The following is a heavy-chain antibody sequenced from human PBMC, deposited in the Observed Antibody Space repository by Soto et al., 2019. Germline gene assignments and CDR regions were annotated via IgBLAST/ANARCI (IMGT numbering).Heavy chain of an antibody. CDR2: INPSGGST. V-gene: IGHV1-46*03. CDR1: GYTFTSYY. CDR3: ARAEGSGSYNRYYFDY. Sequence: ASVKVSCKASGYTFTSYYMHWVRQAPGQGLEWMGIINPSGGSTSYAQKFQGRVTMTRDTSTSTVYMELSSLRSEDTAVYYCARAEGSGSYNRYYFDYWGQGTLVTVSS. J-gene: IGHJ4*02. D-gene: IGHD3-10*01.